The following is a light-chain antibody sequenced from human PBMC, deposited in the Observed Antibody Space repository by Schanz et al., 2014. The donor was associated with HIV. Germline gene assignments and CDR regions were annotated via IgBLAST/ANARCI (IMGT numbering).Light chain of an antibody. CDR2: DVT. V-gene: IGLV2-14*03. J-gene: IGLJ3*02. Sequence: QSALTQPPSASGSPGQSITISCTGTSSDVGADNSVSWYQQHPGRAPRLLVYDVTYRPSGVSNRFSGSKSGNTASLTISGLQAEDEADYYCSSYTSSSTWVFGGGTKLTVL. CDR3: SSYTSSSTWV. CDR1: SSDVGADNS.